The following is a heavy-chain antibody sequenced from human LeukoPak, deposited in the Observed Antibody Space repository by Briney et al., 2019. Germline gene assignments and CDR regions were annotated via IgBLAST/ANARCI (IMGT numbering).Heavy chain of an antibody. CDR3: AKDIRSSGWSKYSDY. D-gene: IGHD6-19*01. CDR1: GFTFSSYA. V-gene: IGHV3-23*01. CDR2: ISGSGGST. Sequence: GGSLRLSCAASGFTFSSYAMSWVRQAPGKGLEWVSVISGSGGSTYYRDSVEGRFTISRDNSKNTLYLQMNSLRAEDTAVYYCAKDIRSSGWSKYSDYWGQGTLVTVSS. J-gene: IGHJ4*02.